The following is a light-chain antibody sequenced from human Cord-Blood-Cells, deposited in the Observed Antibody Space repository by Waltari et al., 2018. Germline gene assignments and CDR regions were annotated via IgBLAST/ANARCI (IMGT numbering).Light chain of an antibody. V-gene: IGLV2-11*01. CDR2: AVS. Sequence: QSALTQPRSVSGSPGQSVTISCTGTSSDVGGYNYVSWYQQHPGKAPKLMLSAVSKRPSGVPDRFSGSKSGNTAALTISGLQAEDEADYYCCSYAGSYTWVFGGGTKLTVL. CDR1: SSDVGGYNY. J-gene: IGLJ3*02. CDR3: CSYAGSYTWV.